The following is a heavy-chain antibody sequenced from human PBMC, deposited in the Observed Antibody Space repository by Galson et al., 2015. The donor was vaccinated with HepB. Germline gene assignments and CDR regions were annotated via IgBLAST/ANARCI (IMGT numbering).Heavy chain of an antibody. V-gene: IGHV1-46*04. Sequence: SVKVSCKASGYTFTSYYMHWVRQAPGQGLEWMGIINPSGGSTSYAQKLQGRVTMTRDTSTSTVYMELSSLRSEDTAVYYCARLVAEVRGVIKDYGMDVWGQGTTVTVSS. CDR2: INPSGGST. D-gene: IGHD3-10*01. J-gene: IGHJ6*02. CDR1: GYTFTSYY. CDR3: ARLVAEVRGVIKDYGMDV.